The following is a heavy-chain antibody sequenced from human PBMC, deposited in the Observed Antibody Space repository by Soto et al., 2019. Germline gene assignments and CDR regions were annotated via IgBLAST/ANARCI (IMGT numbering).Heavy chain of an antibody. CDR3: AAAVVITSHFDY. D-gene: IGHD3-22*01. Sequence: GASVKVSCKASGFTFTSSAVQWVRQARGQRLEWIGWIVVGSGNTNYAQKFQERVTITRDMSTSTAYMALSSLRSEDTAVYYCAAAVVITSHFDYWGQGTLVTVSS. CDR1: GFTFTSSA. V-gene: IGHV1-58*01. J-gene: IGHJ4*02. CDR2: IVVGSGNT.